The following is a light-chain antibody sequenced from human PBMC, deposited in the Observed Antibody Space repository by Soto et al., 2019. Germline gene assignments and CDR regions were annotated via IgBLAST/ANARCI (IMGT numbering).Light chain of an antibody. V-gene: IGKV3-20*01. J-gene: IGKJ1*01. CDR1: QSVSSE. Sequence: EIMMTQSPATLSLSPGDRATLSCWARQSVSSELAWYQQKPGQAPRLLIYGASSRATGVPDTFSGSGSGTDFTLTISRLEPEDFALYYCRQYGRSPRTFGQGTKVDIK. CDR2: GAS. CDR3: RQYGRSPRT.